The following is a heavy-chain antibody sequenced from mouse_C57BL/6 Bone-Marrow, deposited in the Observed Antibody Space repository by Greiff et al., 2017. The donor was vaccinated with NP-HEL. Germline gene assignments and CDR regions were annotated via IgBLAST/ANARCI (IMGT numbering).Heavy chain of an antibody. CDR3: ARGTTVGNYAMDY. D-gene: IGHD1-1*01. CDR1: GFNIKDYY. V-gene: IGHV14-2*01. J-gene: IGHJ4*01. Sequence: VQLQQSGAELVKPGASVKLSCTASGFNIKDYYMHWVKQRTEQGLEWIGRFNPEDGETKYAPKFQGKATITADTSSNTAHLQLSSLTSEDTAVYYCARGTTVGNYAMDYWGQGTSVTVSS. CDR2: FNPEDGET.